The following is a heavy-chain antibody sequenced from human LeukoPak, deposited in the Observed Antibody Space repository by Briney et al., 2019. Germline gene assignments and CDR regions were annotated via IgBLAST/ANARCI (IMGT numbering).Heavy chain of an antibody. CDR1: GFTFSSYA. D-gene: IGHD3-10*01. Sequence: GGSLRLSCAASGFTFSSYAMSWVRQAPGKGLEWVSAISGSGGSTYYADSVKSRFTISRDNSKNTLYLQMNSLRAEDTAVYYCASCLDRKITMVRGVTYWGQGTLVTVSS. V-gene: IGHV3-23*01. J-gene: IGHJ4*02. CDR3: ASCLDRKITMVRGVTY. CDR2: ISGSGGST.